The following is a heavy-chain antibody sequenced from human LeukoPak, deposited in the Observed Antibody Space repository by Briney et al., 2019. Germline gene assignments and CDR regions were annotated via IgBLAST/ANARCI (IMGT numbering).Heavy chain of an antibody. Sequence: PGGSLRLSCAASGFTFSNAWMSWVRQAPGKGLEWVGRIKSKTDGGITDYAAPVKGRFTISRDDSKNTLYLQMNSLKTEDTAVYYCTTVPCSSDDYWGQGTLVTVSS. J-gene: IGHJ4*02. V-gene: IGHV3-15*01. CDR1: GFTFSNAW. D-gene: IGHD6-19*01. CDR3: TTVPCSSDDY. CDR2: IKSKTDGGIT.